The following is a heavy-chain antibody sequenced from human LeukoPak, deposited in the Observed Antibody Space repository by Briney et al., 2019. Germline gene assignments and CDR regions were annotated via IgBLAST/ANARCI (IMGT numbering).Heavy chain of an antibody. J-gene: IGHJ4*02. D-gene: IGHD3-22*01. CDR1: GFTFSSYG. CDR3: AKGISGYYFCDY. Sequence: GGSLRLSCAASGFTFSSYGMHWVRQAPGKGPEWVAVISYDGSNKYYADSVKGRFTISRDNSKNTLYLQMNSLRAEDTAVYYCAKGISGYYFCDYWGQGTLVTVSS. V-gene: IGHV3-30*18. CDR2: ISYDGSNK.